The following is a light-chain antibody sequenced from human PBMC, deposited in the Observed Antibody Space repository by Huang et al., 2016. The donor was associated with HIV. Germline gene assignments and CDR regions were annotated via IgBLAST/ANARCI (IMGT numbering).Light chain of an antibody. Sequence: DVVLTQSPLSLPVTLGQPASISCWSSQSLIYSDGNTYLSWFQQRPGQSPRRLIYKISNRDSGVPDRFSGSGSGSDFTLKISKVEAEDVAVYYCMQGTHWPPITFGKGTRLEI. V-gene: IGKV2-30*01. J-gene: IGKJ5*01. CDR3: MQGTHWPPIT. CDR2: KIS. CDR1: QSLIYSDGNTY.